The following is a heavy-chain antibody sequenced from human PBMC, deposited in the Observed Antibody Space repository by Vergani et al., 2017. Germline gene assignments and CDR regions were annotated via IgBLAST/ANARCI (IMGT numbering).Heavy chain of an antibody. CDR3: AGRQGTSAYYYGGFDY. V-gene: IGHV3-23*01. CDR1: GFPFSHSA. J-gene: IGHJ4*02. Sequence: EVQLLESGGDLVQPGGSLRLSCAASGFPFSHSAVSWVRQAPGRGLAWVSSISGPGLNTYYADSVKGRFSISRDNSKNTLYLQMNSLKAEDTAIYYCAGRQGTSAYYYGGFDYWGQGILVTVSS. D-gene: IGHD3-22*01. CDR2: ISGPGLNT.